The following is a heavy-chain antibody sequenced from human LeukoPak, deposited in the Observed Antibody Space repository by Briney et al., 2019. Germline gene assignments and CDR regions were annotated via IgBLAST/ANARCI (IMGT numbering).Heavy chain of an antibody. J-gene: IGHJ5*02. Sequence: ASVKVSCKASGYAFTSYYMHWVRQAPGQGLEWMGIINPSGGSTSYAQKFQGRVTMTRDTSTSTVYMELSSMRSEDTAVYYCAREGDVDTATWHWFDPWGQGTLVTVSS. V-gene: IGHV1-46*01. D-gene: IGHD5-18*01. CDR1: GYAFTSYY. CDR3: AREGDVDTATWHWFDP. CDR2: INPSGGST.